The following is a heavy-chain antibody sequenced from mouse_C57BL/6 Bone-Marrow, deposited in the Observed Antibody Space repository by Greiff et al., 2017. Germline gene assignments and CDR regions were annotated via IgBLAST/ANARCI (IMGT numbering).Heavy chain of an antibody. CDR2: IYPGDGDT. CDR3: ARSYYSKYVDY. J-gene: IGHJ2*01. V-gene: IGHV1-82*01. CDR1: GYAFSSSW. Sequence: VQLQESGPELVKPGASVKISCKASGYAFSSSWMNWVKQRPGKGLEWIGRIYPGDGDTNYNGKFKGKATLTADKSSSTAYMQLSSLTSEDSAVYFYARSYYSKYVDYWDQGTTLTVTS. D-gene: IGHD2-5*01.